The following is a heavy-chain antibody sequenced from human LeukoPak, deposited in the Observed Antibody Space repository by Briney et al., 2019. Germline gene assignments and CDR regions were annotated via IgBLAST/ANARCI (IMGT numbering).Heavy chain of an antibody. CDR2: IYPGDSDT. D-gene: IGHD3-10*01. J-gene: IGHJ4*02. Sequence: GESLKISCEGSGYSFASYWVGWVRQMPGKGLEFMGIIYPGDSDTRYGPSFQGQVTISADQSTSTAFLQLSSLRALDNAMYYCAKRRSENYYNDFDYWGQGTLVTVSS. CDR3: AKRRSENYYNDFDY. CDR1: GYSFASYW. V-gene: IGHV5-51*01.